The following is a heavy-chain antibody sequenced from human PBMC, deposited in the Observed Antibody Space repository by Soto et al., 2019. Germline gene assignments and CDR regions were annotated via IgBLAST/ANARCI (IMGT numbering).Heavy chain of an antibody. CDR2: IWYDGSNK. V-gene: IGHV3-33*01. J-gene: IGHJ4*02. CDR1: GFTFSSYG. CDR3: ASSSVRFLEWFPPRLDY. D-gene: IGHD3-3*01. Sequence: SLRLSCAASGFTFSSYGMHWVRQAPGKGLEWVAVIWYDGSNKYYADSVKGRFTISRDNSKNTLYLQMNSLRAEDTAVYYCASSSVRFLEWFPPRLDYWGQGTLVTVSS.